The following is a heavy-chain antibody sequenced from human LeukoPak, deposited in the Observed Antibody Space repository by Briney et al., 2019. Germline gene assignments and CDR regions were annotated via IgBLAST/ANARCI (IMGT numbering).Heavy chain of an antibody. Sequence: PGGSLRLSCAASGFTFSSYGMHWVRQAPGKGLEWVAVISYDGSNKYYADSVKGRFTISRDNSKNTLYLQMNSLRAEDTAVYYCAKESCTNGECYAPLGYWGQGTLVTVSS. CDR2: ISYDGSNK. D-gene: IGHD2-8*01. J-gene: IGHJ4*02. CDR1: GFTFSSYG. CDR3: AKESCTNGECYAPLGY. V-gene: IGHV3-30*18.